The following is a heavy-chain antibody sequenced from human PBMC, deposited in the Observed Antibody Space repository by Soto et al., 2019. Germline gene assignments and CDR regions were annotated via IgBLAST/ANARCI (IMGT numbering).Heavy chain of an antibody. CDR3: ARDGRTYYDFWSGYPYYYYMDV. J-gene: IGHJ6*03. Sequence: GGSLRLSCAASGFTFSSYSMNWVRQAPGKGLEWVSSISSSSSYIYYADSVKGRFTISRDNAKNSLYLQMNSLRAEDTAVYYCARDGRTYYDFWSGYPYYYYMDVWGKGTTVTVSS. D-gene: IGHD3-3*01. CDR2: ISSSSSYI. CDR1: GFTFSSYS. V-gene: IGHV3-21*01.